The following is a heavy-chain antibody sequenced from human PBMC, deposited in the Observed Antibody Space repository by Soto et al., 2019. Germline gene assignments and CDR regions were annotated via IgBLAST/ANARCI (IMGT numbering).Heavy chain of an antibody. CDR2: INPNSGGT. CDR3: VISQYCSGGYCYTSTPYYFHY. V-gene: IGHV1-2*02. CDR1: GYTFTGHG. Sequence: ASVKVSCKASGYTFTGHGLHWVRQSPGQGLEWMGWINPNSGGTNYAQKFQGRVTMTRDTSISTAYMELSRLSSDDTSVYYCVISQYCSGGYCYTSTPYYFHYYGRGTPFAVYS. D-gene: IGHD2-15*01. J-gene: IGHJ4*02.